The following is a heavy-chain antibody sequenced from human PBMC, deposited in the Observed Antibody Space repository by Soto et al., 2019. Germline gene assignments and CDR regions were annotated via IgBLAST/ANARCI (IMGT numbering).Heavy chain of an antibody. CDR1: GFTFSSYW. D-gene: IGHD6-19*01. CDR3: ARDGSGWYVDAFDI. J-gene: IGHJ3*02. CDR2: IKQDGSEK. V-gene: IGHV3-7*01. Sequence: GGSLRLSCAASGFTFSSYWMSWVRQAPGKGLEWVANIKQDGSEKYYVDSVKGRFTISRDSAKNSLYLQMNSLRAEDTAVYYCARDGSGWYVDAFDIWGQGTMVTVSS.